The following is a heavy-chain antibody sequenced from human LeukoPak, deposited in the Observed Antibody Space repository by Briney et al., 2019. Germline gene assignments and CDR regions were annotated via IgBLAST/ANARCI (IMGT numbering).Heavy chain of an antibody. CDR3: ARNYYGSGSYLGYNWFDP. D-gene: IGHD3-10*01. CDR1: GFTFEDYA. V-gene: IGHV3-43D*04. J-gene: IGHJ5*02. CDR2: ITWDGGKT. Sequence: GGSLRLSCAASGFTFEDYALHWVRQFPGKGLEWVSLITWDGGKTFYADSVKGRFTVSRDNSESSLYLQMNSLRAEDTALYYCARNYYGSGSYLGYNWFDPWGQGTLVTVSS.